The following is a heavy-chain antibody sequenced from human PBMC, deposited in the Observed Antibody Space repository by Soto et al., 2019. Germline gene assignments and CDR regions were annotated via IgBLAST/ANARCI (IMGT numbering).Heavy chain of an antibody. CDR2: INSDGSST. CDR1: GFTFSSYW. J-gene: IGHJ4*02. Sequence: EVQLVESGGGLVQPGGSLRLSCAASGFTFSSYWMHWVRQAPGKRLVWVSRINSDGSSTSYADSVKGRFTISRDNAKNTLYLQMNSLRAEDTAVYYCARPRPYCGGDCPDSWGQGTLVTVSS. V-gene: IGHV3-74*01. D-gene: IGHD2-21*02. CDR3: ARPRPYCGGDCPDS.